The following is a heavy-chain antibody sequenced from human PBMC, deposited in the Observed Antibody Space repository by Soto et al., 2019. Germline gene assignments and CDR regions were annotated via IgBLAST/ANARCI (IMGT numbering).Heavy chain of an antibody. D-gene: IGHD2-15*01. CDR2: IWYDGSNK. CDR3: ARDGDCSGASCYSDPVFDY. J-gene: IGHJ4*02. CDR1: GFTFSSYG. Sequence: QVQLVESGGGVVQPGRSLRLSCAASGFTFSSYGMHWVRQAPGKGLEWVAVIWYDGSNKYYADSVKGRFTISRGNSKNTLYLNMTSLSAEDTAVYYWARDGDCSGASCYSDPVFDYWGQGTLVTVSS. V-gene: IGHV3-33*01.